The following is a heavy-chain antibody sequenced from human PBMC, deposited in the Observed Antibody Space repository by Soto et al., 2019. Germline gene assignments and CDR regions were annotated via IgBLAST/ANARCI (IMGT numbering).Heavy chain of an antibody. J-gene: IGHJ5*02. D-gene: IGHD2-21*02. V-gene: IGHV3-53*01. CDR2: IYSDGST. Sequence: GGSLRLSCAASGFTVSSNYMSWVRQAPGKGLEWVSVIYSDGSTYYAGSVKGRFTISRDNSKNTLYLQMNSLRAEDTAVYYCASTPGDRTRAHWFDPWGQGTLVTVSS. CDR1: GFTVSSNY. CDR3: ASTPGDRTRAHWFDP.